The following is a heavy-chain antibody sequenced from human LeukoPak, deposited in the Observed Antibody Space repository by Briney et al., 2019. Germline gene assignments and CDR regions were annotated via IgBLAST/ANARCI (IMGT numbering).Heavy chain of an antibody. V-gene: IGHV3-21*01. D-gene: IGHD3-10*01. CDR3: ARDPNDYGSGSCFDY. CDR1: GFTFSSYS. J-gene: IGHJ4*02. Sequence: GGSLRLSCAASGFTFSSYSMNWVCQAPGKGLEWVSSISSSSSYIYYADSVKGRFTISRDNAKNSLYLQMNSLRAEDTAVYYCARDPNDYGSGSCFDYWGQGTLVTVSS. CDR2: ISSSSSYI.